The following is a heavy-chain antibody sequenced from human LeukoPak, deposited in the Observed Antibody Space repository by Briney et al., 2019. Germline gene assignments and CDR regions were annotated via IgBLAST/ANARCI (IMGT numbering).Heavy chain of an antibody. V-gene: IGHV1-69*05. CDR3: ARGGEFCSGANCSFGVYFDY. D-gene: IGHD2-15*01. J-gene: IGHJ4*02. CDR2: IIPMSGTT. CDR1: GDTFSSST. Sequence: ASVKVFCKSSGDTFSSSTINWVRQAPGQGLEWMGGIIPMSGTTNYAQRFQARVTITTDESTYTVYMELSSLRSEDTAVYYCARGGEFCSGANCSFGVYFDYWGQGSLVTVSS.